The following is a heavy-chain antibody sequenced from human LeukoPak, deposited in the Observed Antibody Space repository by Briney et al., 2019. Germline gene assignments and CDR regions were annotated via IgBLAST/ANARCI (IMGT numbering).Heavy chain of an antibody. J-gene: IGHJ4*02. D-gene: IGHD3-10*01. CDR3: ARRAMVRGGTYFGY. CDR1: GGSISSYN. CDR2: IYNSGST. Sequence: SETLSLTCTASGGSISSYNWGWIRQPPGKGLEWIGSIYNSGSTYYNPSLKSRVTISAERSKIHISLKVSSVTAADTTVYFCARRAMVRGGTYFGYWGQGTLVTVSS. V-gene: IGHV4-39*02.